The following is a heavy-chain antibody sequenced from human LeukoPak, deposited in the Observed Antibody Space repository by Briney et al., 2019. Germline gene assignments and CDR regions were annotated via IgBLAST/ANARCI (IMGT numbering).Heavy chain of an antibody. CDR3: AKGMLATFDY. V-gene: IGHV3-30*02. Sequence: GGSLRLSCAASGFTSSSYGMHWVRQAPGKGLEWVAFIRYDGSNKYYADSVNGRFTISRDNSKNTLYLQMNSLRAEDTAVYYCAKGMLATFDYWGQGTLVTVSS. CDR2: IRYDGSNK. D-gene: IGHD5-24*01. CDR1: GFTSSSYG. J-gene: IGHJ4*02.